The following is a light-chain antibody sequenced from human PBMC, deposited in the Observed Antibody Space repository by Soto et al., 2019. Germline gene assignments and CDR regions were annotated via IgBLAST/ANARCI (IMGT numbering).Light chain of an antibody. CDR2: EVT. J-gene: IGLJ1*01. CDR3: SSYAGSNNYV. CDR1: ISDVGGYNY. V-gene: IGLV2-8*01. Sequence: QSVLTQPPSASGSPGQSVTISCTGTISDVGGYNYVSWYQQHPGKAPKLMIYEVTKRPSGVPDRFSGSKSGNTASLTVSGLQVEDEADYYCSSYAGSNNYVFGSGTKVTVL.